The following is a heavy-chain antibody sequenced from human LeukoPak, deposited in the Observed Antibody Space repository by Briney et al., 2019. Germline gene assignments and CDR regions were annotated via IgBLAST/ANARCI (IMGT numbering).Heavy chain of an antibody. Sequence: PSETLSLTCAVYGGSFSGYYWSWIRQPPGKGLEWIGYIYYSGSTNYNPSLKSRVTIPVDTSKNQFSLKLSSATAADTAVYYCARSPYSSSWYLGYYGMDVWGQGTTVTVSS. CDR3: ARSPYSSSWYLGYYGMDV. D-gene: IGHD6-13*01. CDR2: IYYSGST. V-gene: IGHV4-59*01. J-gene: IGHJ6*02. CDR1: GGSFSGYY.